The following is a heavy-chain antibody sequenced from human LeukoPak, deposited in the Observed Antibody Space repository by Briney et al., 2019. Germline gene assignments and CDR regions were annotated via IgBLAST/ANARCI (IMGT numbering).Heavy chain of an antibody. CDR1: GGSINNYY. CDR3: ARSDYGDYDLLTWFDP. Sequence: SGTLSLTCIVSGGSINNYYWNWIRQPAGQGLEWIGRIYTSGSTNYNPSLKSRVTMSVDTSKNQFSLKLRSVTAADTAVYYCARSDYGDYDLLTWFDPWGQGTLVTVSS. CDR2: IYTSGST. D-gene: IGHD4-17*01. J-gene: IGHJ5*02. V-gene: IGHV4-4*07.